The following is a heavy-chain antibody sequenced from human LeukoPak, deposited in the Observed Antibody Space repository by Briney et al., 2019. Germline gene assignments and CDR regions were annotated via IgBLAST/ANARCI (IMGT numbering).Heavy chain of an antibody. CDR2: IRYDGSNK. J-gene: IGHJ4*02. CDR1: GFTFSSYG. V-gene: IGHV3-30*02. Sequence: GGSLRLSCAASGFTFSSYGMHWVRQAPGKGLEWVAFIRYDGSNKYYADSVKGRFTISRDNAKNSLYLQMNSLRAEDTAVYYCARNRLVGATTPFDYWGQGTLVTVSS. CDR3: ARNRLVGATTPFDY. D-gene: IGHD1-26*01.